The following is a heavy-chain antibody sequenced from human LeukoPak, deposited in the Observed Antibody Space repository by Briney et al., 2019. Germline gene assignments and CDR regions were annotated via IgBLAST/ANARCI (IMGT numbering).Heavy chain of an antibody. V-gene: IGHV3-74*01. CDR3: AKTFGLIDPFEY. Sequence: GGSLRLSCAASGFTFRSYWMHWVRQAPGKGLVWVSRINSDGSSTSYADSVKGRFTISRDNSKNTLYVQMSSLRAEDTAVYYCAKTFGLIDPFEYWGQGTLVTVSS. CDR1: GFTFRSYW. J-gene: IGHJ4*02. D-gene: IGHD2/OR15-2a*01. CDR2: INSDGSST.